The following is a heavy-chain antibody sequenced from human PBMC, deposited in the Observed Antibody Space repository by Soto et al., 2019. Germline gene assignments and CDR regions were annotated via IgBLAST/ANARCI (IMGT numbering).Heavy chain of an antibody. J-gene: IGHJ3*02. CDR3: ATSILVGYWGLGHHGFDI. CDR2: IYSGGST. Sequence: GGSLRLSCATSGFTVSSNYMSWVRQAPGKGLEWVSVIYSGGSTYYADSVKGRFTISRDNSKNTLYLQMNSLRAEDTAVYYCATSILVGYWGLGHHGFDIWGQGTRVTVPS. V-gene: IGHV3-66*01. CDR1: GFTVSSNY. D-gene: IGHD3-9*01.